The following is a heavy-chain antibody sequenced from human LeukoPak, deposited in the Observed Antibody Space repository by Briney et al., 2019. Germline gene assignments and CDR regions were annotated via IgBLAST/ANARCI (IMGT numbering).Heavy chain of an antibody. CDR2: IYHSGST. J-gene: IGHJ4*02. CDR3: ARSYYGSGDY. CDR1: RGSISSTGYY. V-gene: IGHV4-39*01. Sequence: SETLSLTCTVSRGSISSTGYYWGWIRQPPGKGLEWIGSIYHSGSTYYNPSLKSRVTMSIDTSKNQFSLKLSSVTAADTAVYYCARSYYGSGDYWGQGTLVTVSS. D-gene: IGHD3-10*01.